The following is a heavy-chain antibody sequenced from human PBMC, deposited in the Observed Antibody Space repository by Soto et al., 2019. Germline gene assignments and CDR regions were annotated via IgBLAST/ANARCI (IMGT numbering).Heavy chain of an antibody. CDR2: IDTAGET. CDR3: ARARTIWDDGLDL. D-gene: IGHD3-16*01. CDR1: GFTFTTSD. Sequence: GGSLRLSCGASGFTFTTSDMHWVRLPTGQSPEWVSAIDTAGETFYTDSVKGRFTISRDNAKNSLYLHMNSLTAGDTAMYFCARARTIWDDGLDLWGQGTMVTVSS. J-gene: IGHJ3*01. V-gene: IGHV3-13*01.